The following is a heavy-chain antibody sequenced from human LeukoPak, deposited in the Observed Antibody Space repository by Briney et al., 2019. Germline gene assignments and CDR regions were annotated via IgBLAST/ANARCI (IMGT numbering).Heavy chain of an antibody. J-gene: IGHJ5*02. D-gene: IGHD2-2*01. CDR3: ARGRYSSSTSCRNWFDP. Sequence: SETLSLTCAVYGGSFSGYYWSWIRQPPGKGLEWIGEINHSGSTNYNPSLKSRVTISVDTSKNQFSLKLSSVTAAVTAVYYCARGRYSSSTSCRNWFDPWGQGTLVTVSS. CDR2: INHSGST. V-gene: IGHV4-34*01. CDR1: GGSFSGYY.